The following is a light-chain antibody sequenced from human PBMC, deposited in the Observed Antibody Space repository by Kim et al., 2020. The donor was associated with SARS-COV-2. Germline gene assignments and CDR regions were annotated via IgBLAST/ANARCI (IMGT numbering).Light chain of an antibody. CDR2: QDN. CDR1: KLGDKY. Sequence: VSPGQTASVTCSGDKLGDKYACWYQQKPGQSPVLVVYQDNERPSGIPERFSGSNSGNTATLTISGTQAMDEADYYCQAWDSSTVIFGGGTQLTVL. CDR3: QAWDSSTVI. J-gene: IGLJ2*01. V-gene: IGLV3-1*01.